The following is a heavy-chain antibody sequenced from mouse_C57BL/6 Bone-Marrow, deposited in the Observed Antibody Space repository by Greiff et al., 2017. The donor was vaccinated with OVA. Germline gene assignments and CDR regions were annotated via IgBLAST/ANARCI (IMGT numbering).Heavy chain of an antibody. CDR1: GYTFTSYW. J-gene: IGHJ4*01. D-gene: IGHD2-4*01. V-gene: IGHV1-64*01. CDR2: IHTNSGST. CDR3: ARDYDGAGDYAMDY. Sequence: VQLQQPGAELVKPGASVKLSCKASGYTFTSYWMHWVKQRPGQGLEWIGMIHTNSGSTNYNEKFKSKATLTVDKSSSTAYMQLSSLTSEDSAVYYCARDYDGAGDYAMDYWGQGTSVTVSS.